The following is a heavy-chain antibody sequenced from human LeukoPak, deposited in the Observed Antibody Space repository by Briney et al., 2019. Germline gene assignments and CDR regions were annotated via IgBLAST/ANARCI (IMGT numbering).Heavy chain of an antibody. CDR3: ARDTGYCSGRVCYLNAFDI. CDR1: GGSISSYY. CDR2: IYYSGST. D-gene: IGHD2-8*02. Sequence: SETLSLTCTVSGGSISSYYWSWIRQPPGKGLEGIGYIYYSGSTNYNPSLKSRVTISVDTSRKQFSLKLSSVTAADTAVYYCARDTGYCSGRVCYLNAFDIWGQGIMVTVSS. J-gene: IGHJ3*02. V-gene: IGHV4-59*13.